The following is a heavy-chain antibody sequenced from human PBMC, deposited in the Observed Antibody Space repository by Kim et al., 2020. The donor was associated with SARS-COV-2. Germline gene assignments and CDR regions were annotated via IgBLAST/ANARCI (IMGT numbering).Heavy chain of an antibody. V-gene: IGHV1-18*01. CDR2: ISAYNGNT. CDR1: GYTFTSYG. Sequence: ASVKVSCKASGYTFTSYGISWVRQAPGQGLEWMGWISAYNGNTNYAQKLHGRVTMTTDTSTSTAYMELRSLRSDDTAVYYCARDLGRIAYYYGMDVWGQGTTVTVSS. CDR3: ARDLGRIAYYYGMDV. J-gene: IGHJ6*02. D-gene: IGHD2-15*01.